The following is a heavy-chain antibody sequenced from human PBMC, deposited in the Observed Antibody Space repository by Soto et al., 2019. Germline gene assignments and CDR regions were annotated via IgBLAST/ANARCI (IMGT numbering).Heavy chain of an antibody. J-gene: IGHJ4*02. Sequence: QVQLQESGPGLVKPSETLSLTCTVSGGSVSSGSYYWSWIRQPPGKGLAWIRYIYYSGSSNYNPSLKSRVTISVDTSKNQFSLKLSSVTAADXAVYYCARARSGGPGDYWGQGTLVTVSS. CDR1: GGSVSSGSYY. V-gene: IGHV4-61*01. CDR2: IYYSGSS. CDR3: ARARSGGPGDY. D-gene: IGHD2-15*01.